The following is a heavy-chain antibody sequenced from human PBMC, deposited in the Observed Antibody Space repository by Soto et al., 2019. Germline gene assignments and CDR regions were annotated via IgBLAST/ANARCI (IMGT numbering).Heavy chain of an antibody. CDR3: ARAPLGAAAGGGWFDP. J-gene: IGHJ5*02. CDR2: INPNSGGT. D-gene: IGHD6-13*01. Sequence: QVQLVQSGAEVKKPGASVKVSCKASGYTFTGYYMHWVRQAPGQGLEWMGWINPNSGGTNYAQKFQGWVTMTRSTSISTAYMELSRLRSDDTAVYYCARAPLGAAAGGGWFDPWGQGTLVTVSS. V-gene: IGHV1-2*04. CDR1: GYTFTGYY.